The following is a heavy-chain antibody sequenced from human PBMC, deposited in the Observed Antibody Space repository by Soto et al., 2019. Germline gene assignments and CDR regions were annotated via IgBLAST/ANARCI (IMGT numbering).Heavy chain of an antibody. CDR1: GFTFSDYY. J-gene: IGHJ3*02. V-gene: IGHV3-11*01. CDR2: ISSSGSTI. D-gene: IGHD3-3*01. CDR3: ARIGRDYDFWSGYYKETDAFDI. Sequence: GGSLRLSCAASGFTFSDYYMSWIRQAPGKGLGWVSYISSSGSTIYYADSVKGRFTISRDNAKNSLYLQMNSLRAEDTAVYYCARIGRDYDFWSGYYKETDAFDIWGQGTMVTVSS.